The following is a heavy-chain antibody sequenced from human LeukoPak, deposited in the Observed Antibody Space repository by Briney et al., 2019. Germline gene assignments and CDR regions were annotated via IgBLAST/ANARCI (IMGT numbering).Heavy chain of an antibody. J-gene: IGHJ4*02. D-gene: IGHD3-16*02. CDR2: ISAYNGNT. V-gene: IGHV1-18*01. Sequence: GASVKVSCXASGYTFTSYGISWVRQAPGQGLEWMGWISAYNGNTNYAQKLQGRVTMTTDTSTSTAYMELRSLRSDDTAVYYCARDPYTYYDYVWGSYRYDYWGQGTLVTVSS. CDR3: ARDPYTYYDYVWGSYRYDY. CDR1: GYTFTSYG.